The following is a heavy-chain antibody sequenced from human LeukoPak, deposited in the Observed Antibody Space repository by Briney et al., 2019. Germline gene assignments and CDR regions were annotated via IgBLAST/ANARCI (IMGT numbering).Heavy chain of an antibody. J-gene: IGHJ4*02. V-gene: IGHV1-2*06. CDR1: GYTFTDYY. Sequence: ASVKVSCKASGYTFTDYYMHWVRQAPGQGLEWMGRINPNSGGSNYAQKFQGRVTITADESTSTAYMELSSLRSEDTAVYYCARGPRGVQLWVNYYFDYWGQGTLVTVSS. D-gene: IGHD5-18*01. CDR2: INPNSGGS. CDR3: ARGPRGVQLWVNYYFDY.